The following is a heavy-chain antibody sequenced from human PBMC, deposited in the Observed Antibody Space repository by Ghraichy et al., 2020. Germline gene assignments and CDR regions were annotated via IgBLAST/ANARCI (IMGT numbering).Heavy chain of an antibody. Sequence: SVKVSCKASGGTFSSYAISWVRQAPGQGLEWMGGIIPIFGTANYAQKFQGRVTITADESTSTAYMELSSLRSEDTAVYYCARESSYYDSSGYYDAFDIWGQGTMVTVSS. D-gene: IGHD3-22*01. CDR2: IIPIFGTA. J-gene: IGHJ3*02. CDR1: GGTFSSYA. V-gene: IGHV1-69*13. CDR3: ARESSYYDSSGYYDAFDI.